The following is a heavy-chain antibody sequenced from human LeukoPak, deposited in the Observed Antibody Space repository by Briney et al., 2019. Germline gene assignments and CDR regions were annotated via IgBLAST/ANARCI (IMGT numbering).Heavy chain of an antibody. V-gene: IGHV4-34*01. J-gene: IGHJ4*02. Sequence: SETLSLTCTVSGGSISSYYWSWIRQPPGKGLEWIGEINHSGSTNYNPSLKSRVTISVDTSKNQFSLKLSSVTAADTAVYYCARGVDLGYWGQGTLITVSS. CDR2: INHSGST. CDR3: ARGVDLGY. CDR1: GGSISSYY.